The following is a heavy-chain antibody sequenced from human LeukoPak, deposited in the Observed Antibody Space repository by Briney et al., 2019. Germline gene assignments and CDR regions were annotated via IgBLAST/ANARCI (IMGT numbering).Heavy chain of an antibody. V-gene: IGHV3-23*01. CDR1: GFSFSSYV. Sequence: PGGSLRLSCAASGFSFSSYVMSWVRQAPGKGLAWVSGITNSGGSTNYADSVKGRFTISRDNSKNTLYLQMNSLRAEDTAVYYCARGGSFDYWGQGTLVTVSS. CDR2: ITNSGGST. D-gene: IGHD3-10*01. CDR3: ARGGSFDY. J-gene: IGHJ4*02.